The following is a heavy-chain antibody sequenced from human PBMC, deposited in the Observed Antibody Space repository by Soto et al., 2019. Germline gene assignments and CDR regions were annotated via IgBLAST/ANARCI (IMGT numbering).Heavy chain of an antibody. CDR2: ISWNSGSI. CDR1: GFIFDDYA. CDR3: AKGLRGILSEYYFDY. V-gene: IGHV3-9*01. J-gene: IGHJ4*02. Sequence: GGSLRLSCAASGFIFDDYAMHWVRQAPGKGLEWVSGISWNSGSIAYADSVKGRFTISRDNAKNSLYLQMNSLRAEDTALYFCAKGLRGILSEYYFDYWGQGTLVTGSS.